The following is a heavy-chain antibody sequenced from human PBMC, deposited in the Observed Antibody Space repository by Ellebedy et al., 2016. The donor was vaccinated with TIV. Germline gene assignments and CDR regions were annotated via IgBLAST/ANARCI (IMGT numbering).Heavy chain of an antibody. V-gene: IGHV1-8*01. D-gene: IGHD3-10*01. CDR1: GYTFGSFD. Sequence: AASVKVSCKTSGYTFGSFDIVWVRQATGQGLEWMGWMNPNSANTGYAEKFRYTVTLTRDTSTDTAYMELKSLRSEDTAVYYCERARRGQHWADNWGQGTLVAVSS. CDR3: ERARRGQHWADN. CDR2: MNPNSANT. J-gene: IGHJ4*02.